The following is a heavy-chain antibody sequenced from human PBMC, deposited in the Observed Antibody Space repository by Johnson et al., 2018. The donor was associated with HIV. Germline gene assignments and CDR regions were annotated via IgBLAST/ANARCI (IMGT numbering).Heavy chain of an antibody. V-gene: IGHV3-7*04. CDR1: GFTFSSSW. D-gene: IGHD2-15*01. CDR3: ARGGYCSGGRCYSIHAFDI. J-gene: IGHJ3*02. Sequence: VQLVESGGGLVQPGGSLRLSCTASGFTFSSSWMNWVRQAPGKGLEWVANINSDGSEKHFVDSVKGRFTIYRDNAKNSLYMQMSSLRAEDTAMYYCARGGYCSGGRCYSIHAFDIWGQGTMVTVSS. CDR2: INSDGSEK.